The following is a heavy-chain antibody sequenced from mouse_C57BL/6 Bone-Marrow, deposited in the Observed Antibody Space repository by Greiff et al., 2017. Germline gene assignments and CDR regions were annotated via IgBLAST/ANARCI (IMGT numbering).Heavy chain of an antibody. V-gene: IGHV2-2*01. Sequence: VQLQESGPGLVQPSQSLSITCTVSGFSLTSYGVHWVRQSPGKGLEWLGVIWSGGSTDYNAAFISRLSISKDNSTSQVFFKMNSLQADDTAIYYCARNLRLLRFAYWGQGTLVTVSA. D-gene: IGHD2-3*01. CDR2: IWSGGST. CDR3: ARNLRLLRFAY. CDR1: GFSLTSYG. J-gene: IGHJ3*01.